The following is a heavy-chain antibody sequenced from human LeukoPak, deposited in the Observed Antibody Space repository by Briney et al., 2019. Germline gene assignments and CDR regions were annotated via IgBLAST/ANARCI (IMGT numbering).Heavy chain of an antibody. J-gene: IGHJ4*02. Sequence: SVKVSCKASGGTFSSYAISWVRQAPGQGLEWMGGIIPIFGTANYAQKFQGRVTITADESTSTAYMELSSLRSEDTAVYYCARDGYYGSGSYPLNRFDYWGQGTLVTVSS. CDR2: IIPIFGTA. D-gene: IGHD3-10*01. CDR3: ARDGYYGSGSYPLNRFDY. V-gene: IGHV1-69*13. CDR1: GGTFSSYA.